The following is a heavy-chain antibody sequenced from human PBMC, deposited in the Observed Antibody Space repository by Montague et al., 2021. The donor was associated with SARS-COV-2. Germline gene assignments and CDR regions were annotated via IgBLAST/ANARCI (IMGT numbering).Heavy chain of an antibody. J-gene: IGHJ5*02. Sequence: SETLSLTCTVSGGSMSSNYWGWTRQPPGKGLEWLGYIFYSGNTNYNPSLKSRVTISIDTSKNQFSLKLRSVTAADTAVYYCARHPSYSSGWYDWFDPWGQGTLVTVSS. V-gene: IGHV4-59*08. CDR2: IFYSGNT. CDR1: GGSMSSNY. CDR3: ARHPSYSSGWYDWFDP. D-gene: IGHD6-19*01.